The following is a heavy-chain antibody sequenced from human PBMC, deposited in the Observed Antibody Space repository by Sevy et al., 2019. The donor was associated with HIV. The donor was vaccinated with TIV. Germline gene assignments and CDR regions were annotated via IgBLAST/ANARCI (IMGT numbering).Heavy chain of an antibody. CDR1: GFIFSSYS. Sequence: GGSLRLSCAASGFIFSSYSMNWVRQAPGKGLEWVSYISGSRSSIYYADSVKGRFTISRDNVKNSLYLQMNSLRDEDTAVYYCVRDVRYRRNDGGIFDYWGQGALVTVSS. J-gene: IGHJ4*02. V-gene: IGHV3-48*02. D-gene: IGHD1-1*01. CDR3: VRDVRYRRNDGGIFDY. CDR2: ISGSRSSI.